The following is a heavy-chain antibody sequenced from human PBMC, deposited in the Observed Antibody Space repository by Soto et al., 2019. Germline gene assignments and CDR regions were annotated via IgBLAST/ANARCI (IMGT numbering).Heavy chain of an antibody. D-gene: IGHD4-17*01. Sequence: GGSLRLSCAASGFIFGSYTMNWVRQAPGKGLECVSSISGSSFTLYYADSVKGRFSISRDNSKNTLYLQLNSLRAEDTAVYFCAKDPNGDYVGAFDSWGQGSLVTVSS. CDR1: GFIFGSYT. CDR3: AKDPNGDYVGAFDS. V-gene: IGHV3-48*04. J-gene: IGHJ4*02. CDR2: ISGSSFTL.